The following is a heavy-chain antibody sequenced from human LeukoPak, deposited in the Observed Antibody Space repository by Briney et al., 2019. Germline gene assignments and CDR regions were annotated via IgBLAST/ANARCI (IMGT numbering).Heavy chain of an antibody. CDR2: ISGSGGST. CDR3: AKDDYGYYDPYFDY. CDR1: GFTFSSFA. D-gene: IGHD4-17*01. Sequence: GGSLRLSCAASGFTFSSFAMSWVRQAPGKGLEWVSAISGSGGSTYYADSVKGRFTISRDNSKNTLYLQMNSLRAEDTAVYYCAKDDYGYYDPYFDYWGQGTLVTVSS. J-gene: IGHJ4*02. V-gene: IGHV3-23*01.